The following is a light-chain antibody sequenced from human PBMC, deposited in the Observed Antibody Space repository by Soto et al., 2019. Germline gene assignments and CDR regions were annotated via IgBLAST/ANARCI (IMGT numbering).Light chain of an antibody. CDR1: SGHSSYA. J-gene: IGLJ2*01. V-gene: IGLV4-69*01. CDR3: QTWGTGTL. CDR2: LNSDGSH. Sequence: QSVLTQSPSASASLGASVKLTCTLSSGHSSYAIAWDQQQPEKGPRYLMKLNSDGSHSKGDGIPDRFSGSSSGAERYLTISSLQSEDEADYYCQTWGTGTLFGGGTKLTVL.